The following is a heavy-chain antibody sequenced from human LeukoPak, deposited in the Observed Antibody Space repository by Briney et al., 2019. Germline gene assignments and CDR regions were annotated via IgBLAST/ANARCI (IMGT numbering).Heavy chain of an antibody. CDR1: GGTFSSYA. J-gene: IGHJ6*03. CDR2: IIPIFGTA. D-gene: IGHD3-10*01. CDR3: ARGLEGVYYMDV. Sequence: PQASVKVSCKASGGTFSSYAISWVRQAPGQGLEWMGGIIPIFGTANYAQKFRGRVTITADKSTSTAYMELSSLRSEDTAVYYCARGLEGVYYMDVWGKGTTVTVSS. V-gene: IGHV1-69*06.